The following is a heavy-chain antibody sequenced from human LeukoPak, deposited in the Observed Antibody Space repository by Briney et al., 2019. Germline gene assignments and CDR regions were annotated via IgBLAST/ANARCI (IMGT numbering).Heavy chain of an antibody. CDR3: ARFDSSGYYYFDY. V-gene: IGHV1-46*01. Sequence: ASVTVSCKVSGYTLTELSMHWVRQAPGQGLEWMGIINPSGGSTSYAQKFQGRVTMTRDTSTSTVYMELSSLRSEDTAVYYCARFDSSGYYYFDYWGQGTLVTVSS. D-gene: IGHD3-22*01. CDR2: INPSGGST. J-gene: IGHJ4*02. CDR1: GYTLTELS.